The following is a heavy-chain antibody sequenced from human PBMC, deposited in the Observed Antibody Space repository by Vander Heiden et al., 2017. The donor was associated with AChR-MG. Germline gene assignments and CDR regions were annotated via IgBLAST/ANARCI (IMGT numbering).Heavy chain of an antibody. J-gene: IGHJ4*02. CDR3: ARDSAAAGTDVDY. V-gene: IGHV3-30-3*01. Sequence: QVQLVASGGGVVQPGRSLRLSCAAPGLTFSSYARHWVRQAPGKGLEWVAVISYDGSNKYYADSVKGRFTISRDNSKNTLYLQMNSLRAEDTAVYYCARDSAAAGTDVDYWGQGTLVTVSS. CDR2: ISYDGSNK. D-gene: IGHD6-13*01. CDR1: GLTFSSYA.